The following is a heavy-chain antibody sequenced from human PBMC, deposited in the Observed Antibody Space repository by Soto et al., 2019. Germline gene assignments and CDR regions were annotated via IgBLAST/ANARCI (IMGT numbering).Heavy chain of an antibody. J-gene: IGHJ5*02. CDR1: GGSFSGYY. CDR3: ARCSGWRNNWFDP. V-gene: IGHV4-34*01. Sequence: QVQLQQWGAGLLKPSETLSLTCAVYGGSFSGYYWSWIRQPPGKGLEWIGEINHSGSTNYNPSLKRRVTISVDTSKNQFSLKLSSVTAADTAVYYCARCSGWRNNWFDPWGQGTLVTVSS. D-gene: IGHD6-25*01. CDR2: INHSGST.